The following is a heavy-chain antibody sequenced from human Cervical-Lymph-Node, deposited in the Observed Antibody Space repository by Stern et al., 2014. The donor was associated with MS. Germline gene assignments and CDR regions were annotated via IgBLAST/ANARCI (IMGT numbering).Heavy chain of an antibody. CDR1: GYTLTALS. CDR3: ATPLTRDDSSGFDY. V-gene: IGHV1-24*01. Sequence: QVPLVQSGAEVKKPGASVKVSCKVSGYTLTALSMHWVRPAPGKGLEWMGGFDPEDGETIYSQKFQGRATMTEDTSTDTAYMELSSLRSEDTAVYYCATPLTRDDSSGFDYWGQGTLVTVSS. D-gene: IGHD3-22*01. J-gene: IGHJ4*02. CDR2: FDPEDGET.